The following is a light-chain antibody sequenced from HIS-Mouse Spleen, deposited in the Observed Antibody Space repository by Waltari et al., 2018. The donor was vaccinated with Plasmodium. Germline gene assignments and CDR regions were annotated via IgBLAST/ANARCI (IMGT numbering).Light chain of an antibody. Sequence: SYELTQPPSVSVSPGQTARITCSGDALPKQYAYWYQQKPGQAPVLVISKDSERPSGIPERFSGSSSGKTVTLTISGVQAEDEADYYCQSADSSGTYRVFGGGTKLTVL. V-gene: IGLV3-25*03. CDR2: KDS. CDR1: ALPKQY. J-gene: IGLJ2*01. CDR3: QSADSSGTYRV.